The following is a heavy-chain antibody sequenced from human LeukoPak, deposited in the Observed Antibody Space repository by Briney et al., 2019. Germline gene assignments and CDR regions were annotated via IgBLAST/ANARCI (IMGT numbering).Heavy chain of an antibody. D-gene: IGHD2-21*01. CDR1: GFTFSTYW. J-gene: IGHJ4*02. Sequence: GGSLRLSCAASGFTFSTYWMTWVRQAPGKGLEWVANIKEDGSEKYYVDSVKGRFTISRDNAKNSLYLQMNSLSAEDTAVYYCARALCIWGGDCHYFDYWGQGTLVTVSS. V-gene: IGHV3-7*01. CDR2: IKEDGSEK. CDR3: ARALCIWGGDCHYFDY.